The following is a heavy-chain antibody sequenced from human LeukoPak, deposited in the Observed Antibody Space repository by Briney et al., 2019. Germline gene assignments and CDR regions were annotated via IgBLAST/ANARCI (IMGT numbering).Heavy chain of an antibody. CDR2: IYSNDNT. Sequence: GGSLRLSCAASGFTVSNNYMSWVRQAPGKGLEWVSLIYSNDNTYYADPVKGRFTISRDNSKNTLYLQMNSLRAEDTAVYYCAGVSKSATTGTALDYWGQGTLVTVSS. V-gene: IGHV3-53*01. CDR1: GFTVSNNY. CDR3: AGVSKSATTGTALDY. D-gene: IGHD6-13*01. J-gene: IGHJ4*02.